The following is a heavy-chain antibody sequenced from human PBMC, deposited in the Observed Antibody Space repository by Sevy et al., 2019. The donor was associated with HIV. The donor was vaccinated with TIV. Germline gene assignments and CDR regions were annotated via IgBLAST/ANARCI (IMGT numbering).Heavy chain of an antibody. Sequence: GGSLRLSCAASGFTFSNFWMTWVRQAPGKGLEWVANIKQDGSEKYYVDSLKGRCTISRDNAKNSLYLQMHSLRAEDTAVYYCARGGIVVVVTAIGMDVWGQGTTVTVSS. J-gene: IGHJ6*02. CDR2: IKQDGSEK. D-gene: IGHD2-15*01. V-gene: IGHV3-7*01. CDR3: ARGGIVVVVTAIGMDV. CDR1: GFTFSNFW.